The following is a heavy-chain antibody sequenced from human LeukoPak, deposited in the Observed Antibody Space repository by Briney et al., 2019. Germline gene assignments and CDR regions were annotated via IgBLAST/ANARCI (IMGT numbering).Heavy chain of an antibody. J-gene: IGHJ4*02. CDR3: ARRAGAYSHPYDY. CDR1: GFTFSSYS. Sequence: GGSLRLSCAASGFTFSSYSMNWVRQAPGKGLEWVSYITGSISTIYYTDSVKGRFTISRDNAKNSVYLQMNSLRLEDTAVYYCARRAGAYSHPYDYWGQGTLVTVSS. D-gene: IGHD4/OR15-4a*01. CDR2: ITGSISTI. V-gene: IGHV3-48*01.